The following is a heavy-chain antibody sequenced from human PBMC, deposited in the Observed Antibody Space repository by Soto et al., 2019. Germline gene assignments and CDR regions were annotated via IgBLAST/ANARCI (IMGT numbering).Heavy chain of an antibody. J-gene: IGHJ6*02. D-gene: IGHD2-15*01. CDR2: IWYDGSNK. V-gene: IGHV3-33*01. Sequence: QVQLVESGGGVVQPGRSLRLSCAASGFTFSSYGMHWVRQAPGKGLEWVAVIWYDGSNKYYADSVKGRFTISRDNSKNTRYLRMNSLRAEDTAVYYCARVVAVDGTRGMDVWGQGTTVTVSS. CDR1: GFTFSSYG. CDR3: ARVVAVDGTRGMDV.